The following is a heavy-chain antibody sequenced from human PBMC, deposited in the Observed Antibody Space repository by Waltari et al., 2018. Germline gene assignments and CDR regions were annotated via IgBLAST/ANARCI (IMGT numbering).Heavy chain of an antibody. CDR3: ARRAARLGDAFDI. J-gene: IGHJ3*02. Sequence: QVQLVQSGAEVKKPGSSVKVSCKVSGGTFSSYAISWVRQAPGQGLEWMGGIIPILCIANYAQKFQGRVTITADESTSTAYMELSSLRSEDTAVYYCARRAARLGDAFDIWGQGTMVTVSS. V-gene: IGHV1-69*04. CDR2: IIPILCIA. D-gene: IGHD6-6*01. CDR1: GGTFSSYA.